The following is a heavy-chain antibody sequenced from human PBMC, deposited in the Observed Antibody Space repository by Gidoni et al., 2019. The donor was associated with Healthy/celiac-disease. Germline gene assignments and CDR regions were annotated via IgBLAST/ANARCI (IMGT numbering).Heavy chain of an antibody. CDR1: GGSISSGSYY. CDR3: ARLKRGAFDI. V-gene: IGHV4-61*02. J-gene: IGHJ3*02. CDR2: IYTSGST. D-gene: IGHD3-10*01. Sequence: QVQLQESGPGLVKPSQTLSLTCTVSGGSISSGSYYWSWIRQPAGKGLEWIGRIYTSGSTNYNPSLKSRVTISVDTSKNQFSLKLSSVTAADTAVYYCARLKRGAFDIWGQGTMVTVSS.